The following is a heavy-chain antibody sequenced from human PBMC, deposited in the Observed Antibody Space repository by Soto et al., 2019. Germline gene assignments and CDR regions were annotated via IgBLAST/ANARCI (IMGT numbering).Heavy chain of an antibody. D-gene: IGHD6-13*01. V-gene: IGHV4-31*03. CDR3: ARFAKEENPKLESWYAFDF. J-gene: IGHJ4*02. CDR2: IYYRGGT. CDR1: GGSIRSGGYF. Sequence: VQLQESGPGLVKPSQTLSLTCTVSGGSIRSGGYFWSWVRQQPGKGLEWIGHIYYRGGTSYNPSRESRVAMSVDTSKNEFTLKVNSVTAADTAIYYCARFAKEENPKLESWYAFDFWGRGTLVNVSS.